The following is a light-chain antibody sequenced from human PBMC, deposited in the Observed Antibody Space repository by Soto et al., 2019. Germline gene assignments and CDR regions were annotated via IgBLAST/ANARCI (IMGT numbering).Light chain of an antibody. CDR2: AAS. CDR1: QSTNSY. CDR3: QQSYNTPYS. V-gene: IGKV1-39*01. Sequence: DIQMTQSPSSLSASVGDRVTITCRASQSTNSYLNWYQQKPGKAPKLLIYAASSLQSGVPSRFSGSGSGTDFTLAISSLQPEDCASYFCQQSYNTPYSFGQGTKLEIK. J-gene: IGKJ2*03.